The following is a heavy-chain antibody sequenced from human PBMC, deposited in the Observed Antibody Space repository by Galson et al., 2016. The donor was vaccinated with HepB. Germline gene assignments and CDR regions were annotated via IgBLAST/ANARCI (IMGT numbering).Heavy chain of an antibody. J-gene: IGHJ6*02. CDR1: GFSLNGYSVG. CDR3: AHRPRIAMVRRATGYYIMDV. Sequence: PALVKPTQTLTLTCTFSGFSLNGYSVGVGWMRQPPGKAPEWLALIYWDDDKGYSPSLDSRLSITKDTSKNHVGLTLTNVDPVDTATYYFAHRPRIAMVRRATGYYIMDVWGQGTAVTVSS. D-gene: IGHD3-10*01. V-gene: IGHV2-5*02. CDR2: IYWDDDK.